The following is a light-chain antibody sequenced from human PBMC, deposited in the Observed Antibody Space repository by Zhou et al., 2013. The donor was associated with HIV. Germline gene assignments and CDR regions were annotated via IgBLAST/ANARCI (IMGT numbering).Light chain of an antibody. V-gene: IGKV1-5*03. CDR1: ENIDSW. J-gene: IGKJ2*01. Sequence: DIQMTQSPSTLSASVGDRVTITCRASENIDSWLAWYQQKPGKAPKLLIYKASNLESGVPSRFSGSGSETEFTLTISSLQPDDFATYYCQQYNHYPPTFGQGTKLEIK. CDR3: QQYNHYPPT. CDR2: KAS.